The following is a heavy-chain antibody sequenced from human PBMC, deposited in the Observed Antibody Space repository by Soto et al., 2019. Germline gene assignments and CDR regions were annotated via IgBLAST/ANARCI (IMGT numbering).Heavy chain of an antibody. V-gene: IGHV1-24*01. CDR1: GYTLTELS. CDR2: FDPEDGET. J-gene: IGHJ4*02. Sequence: VASVKVSCKVSGYTLTELSMHWVRQAPGKGLEWMGGFDPEDGETIYAQKFQGRVTMTEDTSTDTAYMELSSLRSEDTAVYYFATLQRFWSGYKNFDYWGQGTLVTVPS. CDR3: ATLQRFWSGYKNFDY. D-gene: IGHD3-3*01.